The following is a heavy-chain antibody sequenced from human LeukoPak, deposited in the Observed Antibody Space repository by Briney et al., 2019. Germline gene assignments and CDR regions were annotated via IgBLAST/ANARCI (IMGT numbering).Heavy chain of an antibody. CDR2: ISERGGST. D-gene: IGHD3-10*01. V-gene: IGHV3-23*01. CDR1: GFTFSSYA. CDR3: AKRGIVIRAVIIIGFHKEAYYFDY. Sequence: GGSLRPSCAASGFTFSSYAMSWVRQAPGKGLEWVSGISERGGSTNYADSVKGRFIISRDTSKNTVYLQMNSLRVEDTAVYFCAKRGIVIRAVIIIGFHKEAYYFDYWGQGILVTVSS. J-gene: IGHJ4*02.